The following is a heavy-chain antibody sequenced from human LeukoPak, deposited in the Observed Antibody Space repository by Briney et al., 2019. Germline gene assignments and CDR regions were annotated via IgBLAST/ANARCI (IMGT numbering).Heavy chain of an antibody. CDR1: GGSINIYY. CDR2: ISYSGGT. Sequence: SETLSLTCTVSGGSINIYYWSWIRQPPGKGLEWIGYISYSGGTGYNPSLKSRVTISLDPSKNQFSLNLSSVTAADTAVYYCARGRRYFDYWGQGTLVTVSS. V-gene: IGHV4-59*01. CDR3: ARGRRYFDY. J-gene: IGHJ4*02.